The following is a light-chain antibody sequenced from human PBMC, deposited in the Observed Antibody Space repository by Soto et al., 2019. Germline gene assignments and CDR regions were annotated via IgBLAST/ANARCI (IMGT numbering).Light chain of an antibody. Sequence: DIQLTQSPSFLSASVGGRVTITSWASQGISSYLAWYQQTQGKAPKXXIYAASSLQSGVPSRFSGSGFGTDFTLTISSLQPEDSEIYYCQQADTFPITFGQGTRLEIK. V-gene: IGKV1-9*01. J-gene: IGKJ5*01. CDR2: AAS. CDR3: QQADTFPIT. CDR1: QGISSY.